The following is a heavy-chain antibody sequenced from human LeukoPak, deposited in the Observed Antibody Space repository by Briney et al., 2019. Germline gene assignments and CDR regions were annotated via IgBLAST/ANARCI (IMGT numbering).Heavy chain of an antibody. CDR1: GFTFRSYG. Sequence: GGSLRLSCAASGFTFRSYGMHWVRQAPGKGLEWAAIIWYDGSNKYYADSVKGRFTISRDNSKNTLYLQMGSLRAEDTAVYYCARVVGYCGGATCSFYFDYWGQGTLVTVSS. CDR3: ARVVGYCGGATCSFYFDY. V-gene: IGHV3-33*01. CDR2: IWYDGSNK. J-gene: IGHJ4*02. D-gene: IGHD2-15*01.